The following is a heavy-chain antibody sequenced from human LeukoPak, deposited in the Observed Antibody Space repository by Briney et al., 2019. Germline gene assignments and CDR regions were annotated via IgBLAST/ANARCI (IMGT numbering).Heavy chain of an antibody. J-gene: IGHJ4*02. V-gene: IGHV4-59*01. CDR2: IYYSGST. CDR3: ARAYDGDYAFDY. CDR1: GGSISSYY. Sequence: SETLSLTCTVSGGSISSYYWSWIRQPPGKGLEWIGYIYYSGSTNYNPSLKSRVTISVDTSKNQFSLRLRSVTAADTAVYHYARAYDGDYAFDYWGQGTLVTVSS. D-gene: IGHD4-17*01.